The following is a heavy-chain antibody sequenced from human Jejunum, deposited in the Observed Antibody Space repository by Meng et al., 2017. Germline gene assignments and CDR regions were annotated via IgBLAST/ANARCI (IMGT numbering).Heavy chain of an antibody. J-gene: IGHJ4*02. CDR2: ISAYSGNT. CDR1: GYPFTSNG. CDR3: ARSSDYAHDY. Sequence: VQLVQSGAEVKMPGASVEVSCKASGYPFTSNGITWVRQAPGQGLEWMGWISAYSGNTNYAQKVQGRVTLTTDTSTTTTYMELRSLRSDDTAVYYCARSSDYAHDYWGQGTLVTVSS. V-gene: IGHV1-18*01. D-gene: IGHD4-17*01.